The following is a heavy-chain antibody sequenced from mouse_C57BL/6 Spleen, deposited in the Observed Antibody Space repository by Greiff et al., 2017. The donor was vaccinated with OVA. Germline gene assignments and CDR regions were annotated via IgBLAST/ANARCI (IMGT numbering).Heavy chain of an antibody. CDR3: ARSYYSNYSFAY. V-gene: IGHV1-82*01. Sequence: VQRVESGPELVKPGASVKISCKASGYAFSSSWMNWVKQRPGKGLEWIGRIYPGDGDTNYNGKFKGKATLTADKSSSTAYMQLSSLTSEDSAVYFCARSYYSNYSFAYWGQGTLVTVSA. D-gene: IGHD2-5*01. CDR2: IYPGDGDT. CDR1: GYAFSSSW. J-gene: IGHJ3*01.